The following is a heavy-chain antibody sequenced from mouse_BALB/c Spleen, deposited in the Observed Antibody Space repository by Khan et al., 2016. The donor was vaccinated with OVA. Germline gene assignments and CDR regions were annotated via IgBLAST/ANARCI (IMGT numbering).Heavy chain of an antibody. CDR2: INSGSTTI. Sequence: EVELVESGGGLVKPGGSRKLSCEASGFTFSSFGMHWVRQAPEKGLEWVAYINSGSTTIYYEETVKGRFTVTRDNPKNTLFLQMTSLRYEDTAMYYCARGNWAYWGQGTILTVSA. V-gene: IGHV5-17*02. D-gene: IGHD4-1*01. J-gene: IGHJ2*01. CDR3: ARGNWAY. CDR1: GFTFSSFG.